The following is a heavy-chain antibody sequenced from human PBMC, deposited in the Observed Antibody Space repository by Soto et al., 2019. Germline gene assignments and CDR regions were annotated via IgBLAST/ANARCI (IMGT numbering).Heavy chain of an antibody. CDR1: GGTFSSYA. V-gene: IGHV1-69*13. Sequence: SVKVSCKASGGTFSSYAISWVRQAPGQGLEWMGGIIPIFGTANYAQKFQGRVTITADESTSTAYMELSSLRSEDTAVYYCARRANISPNYYDSSGYPDYGMDVWGQGTTVTVSS. CDR3: ARRANISPNYYDSSGYPDYGMDV. J-gene: IGHJ6*02. D-gene: IGHD3-22*01. CDR2: IIPIFGTA.